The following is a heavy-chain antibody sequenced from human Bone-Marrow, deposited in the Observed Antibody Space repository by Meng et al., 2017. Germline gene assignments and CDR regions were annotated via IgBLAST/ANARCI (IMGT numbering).Heavy chain of an antibody. D-gene: IGHD6-13*01. Sequence: ASVKVSCKASGYTFTSYYMHWVRQAPGQGLEWMGIINPSGGSTSYAQKFQGRVTMTTDTSTSTAYMELRSLRSDDTAVYYCARARSSSWYEAGYWGQGTLVTSPQ. CDR3: ARARSSSWYEAGY. CDR2: INPSGGST. V-gene: IGHV1-46*01. CDR1: GYTFTSYY. J-gene: IGHJ4*02.